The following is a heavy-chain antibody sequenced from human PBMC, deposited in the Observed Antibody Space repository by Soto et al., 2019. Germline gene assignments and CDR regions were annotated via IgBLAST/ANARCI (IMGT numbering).Heavy chain of an antibody. D-gene: IGHD3-16*01. J-gene: IGHJ3*02. V-gene: IGHV3-23*01. Sequence: GGSLRLSCAASGFTFNTYSITWVRQAPWQGLEWVSAISGSGFSTYYADSVKGRFSISSDSSKNTLFLQMNSLRADDTAVYFCATFTFGRPFDTCGQGKMVTV. CDR3: ATFTFGRPFDT. CDR2: ISGSGFST. CDR1: GFTFNTYS.